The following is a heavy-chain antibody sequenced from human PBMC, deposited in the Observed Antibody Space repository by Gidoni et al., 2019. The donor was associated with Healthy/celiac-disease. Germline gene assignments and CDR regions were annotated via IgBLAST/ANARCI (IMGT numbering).Heavy chain of an antibody. J-gene: IGHJ4*02. CDR2: ISGSGGST. CDR3: AKDGVRYCSSTSCRDY. CDR1: GFTFSSYA. Sequence: SSAASGFTFSSYAMRWVRQAPGKGLEWVSAISGSGGSTYYADSVKGRFTISRDNSKNTLYLQMNSLRAEDTAVYYCAKDGVRYCSSTSCRDYWGQGTLVTVSS. D-gene: IGHD2-2*01. V-gene: IGHV3-23*01.